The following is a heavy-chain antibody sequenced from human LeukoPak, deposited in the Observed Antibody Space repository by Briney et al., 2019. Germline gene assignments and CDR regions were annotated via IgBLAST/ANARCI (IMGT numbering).Heavy chain of an antibody. CDR3: AKDAKDRYYDRDAFDI. V-gene: IGHV3-23*01. CDR1: GFTFSSYA. J-gene: IGHJ3*02. Sequence: GGSLRLSCAASGFTFSSYAMSWVRQAPGKGLEWVSAISGSGGSTYYADSVKGWFTISRDNSKNTVYLQMDGLRAEDTAVYYCAKDAKDRYYDRDAFDIWGQGTMVTVSS. D-gene: IGHD3-22*01. CDR2: ISGSGGST.